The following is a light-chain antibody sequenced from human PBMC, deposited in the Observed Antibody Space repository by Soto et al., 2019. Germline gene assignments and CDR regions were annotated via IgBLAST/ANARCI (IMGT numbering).Light chain of an antibody. CDR3: SSYTSSSSQYV. CDR1: SSDICTYNY. Sequence: QSVLTQPASVSGSPGQSITISCTGTSSDICTYNYVSWYQQHPCKAPKLIIYEVSNRPSGVTNRVSGSKSGNTASLTISGLQAEDEADYYCSSYTSSSSQYVFGTGTKLTVL. CDR2: EVS. V-gene: IGLV2-14*01. J-gene: IGLJ1*01.